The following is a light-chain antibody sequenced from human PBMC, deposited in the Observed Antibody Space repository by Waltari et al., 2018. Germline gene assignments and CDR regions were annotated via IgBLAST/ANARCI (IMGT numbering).Light chain of an antibody. V-gene: IGKV1-33*01. J-gene: IGKJ1*01. CDR1: QAITND. CDR3: QQFDSLPWT. CDR2: DAS. Sequence: DIQMTQSPSSLSASVGDRVTITCQASQAITNDLNWYQQKPGKAPKVVIYDASNLETGVPSRFSGTGSETDFTLTISSLQPEDIGTYYCQQFDSLPWTFGQGTKVEIK.